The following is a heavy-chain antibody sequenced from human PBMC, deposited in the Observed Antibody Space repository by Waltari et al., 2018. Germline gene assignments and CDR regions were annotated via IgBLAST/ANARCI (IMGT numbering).Heavy chain of an antibody. J-gene: IGHJ4*02. CDR1: GGSISSSSYY. Sequence: QLQLQESGPGLVKPSETLSLTCTVSGGSISSSSYYWGWIRKPPGKGLEWIGSIYYSGSTYYNPSLKSRVTISVDTSKNQFSLKLSSVTAADTAVYYCARLIRGSCDYCGQGNLVTVSS. D-gene: IGHD1-26*01. CDR2: IYYSGST. CDR3: ARLIRGSCDY. V-gene: IGHV4-39*07.